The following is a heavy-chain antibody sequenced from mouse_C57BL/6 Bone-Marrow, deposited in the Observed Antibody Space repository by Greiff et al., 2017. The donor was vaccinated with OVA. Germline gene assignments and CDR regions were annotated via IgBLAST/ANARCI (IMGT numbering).Heavy chain of an antibody. J-gene: IGHJ2*01. Sequence: VQLQQSGPELVKPGASVKISCKASGYAFSSSWMNWVQQRPGKGLEWIGRISPGDGDTNYNGKFKGKATLTADKSSSTAYRQLSSLKSEDSAVYFCARHEDGYYASYFDYWGQGTTLTVSS. D-gene: IGHD2-3*01. V-gene: IGHV1-82*01. CDR1: GYAFSSSW. CDR3: ARHEDGYYASYFDY. CDR2: ISPGDGDT.